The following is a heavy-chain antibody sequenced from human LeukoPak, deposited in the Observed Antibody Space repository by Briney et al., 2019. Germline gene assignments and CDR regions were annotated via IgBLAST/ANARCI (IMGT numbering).Heavy chain of an antibody. J-gene: IGHJ6*04. CDR3: AELGITMIGGV. Sequence: GGALRLSCAASGFTFSSYWMTWVRQAPGKGLEWVSYISSSGSTIYYADSVKGRFTISRDNAKNSLYLQMNSLRAEDTAVYYCAELGITMIGGVWGKGTTVTISS. D-gene: IGHD3-10*02. V-gene: IGHV3-48*04. CDR1: GFTFSSYW. CDR2: ISSSGSTI.